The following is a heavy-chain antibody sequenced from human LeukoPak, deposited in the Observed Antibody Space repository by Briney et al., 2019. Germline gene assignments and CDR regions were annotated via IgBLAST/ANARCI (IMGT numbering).Heavy chain of an antibody. D-gene: IGHD3-9*01. CDR2: INHSGST. CDR1: GGSFSGYY. Sequence: SETLSLTCAVYGGSFSGYYWRWIRQPPGKGLEWIGEINHSGSTNYNPSLKSRVTISVDTSKNQFSLKLSSVTAADTAVYYCARGPLRYFDWGGAFDIWGQGTMVTVSS. CDR3: ARGPLRYFDWGGAFDI. V-gene: IGHV4-34*01. J-gene: IGHJ3*02.